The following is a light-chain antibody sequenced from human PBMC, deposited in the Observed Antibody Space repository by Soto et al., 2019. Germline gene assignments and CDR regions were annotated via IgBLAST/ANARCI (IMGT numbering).Light chain of an antibody. CDR3: EHYRTS. CDR2: GAS. J-gene: IGKJ4*01. Sequence: EIVLTQSPGTLSLSPGERATLSCRASQSVSSSYLAWYQQKPRQAPRQIIYGASSRATGIPDRFSGSGSGTDFTLTITRLEPEDFAVYYCEHYRTSFGGGTRVEIK. V-gene: IGKV3-20*01. CDR1: QSVSSSY.